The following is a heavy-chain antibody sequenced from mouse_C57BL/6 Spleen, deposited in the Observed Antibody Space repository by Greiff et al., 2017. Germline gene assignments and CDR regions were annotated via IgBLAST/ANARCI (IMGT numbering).Heavy chain of an antibody. CDR3: ARGNDYDYFDY. D-gene: IGHD2-4*01. V-gene: IGHV1-64*01. CDR1: GYTFTSYW. Sequence: QVQLKQPGAELVKPGASVKLSCKASGYTFTSYWMHWVKQRPGQGLEWIGMIHPNSGSTNYNEKFESKATLTVDKSSSTAYMQLSSLTSEDSAVYYCARGNDYDYFDYWGQGTTLTVSS. CDR2: IHPNSGST. J-gene: IGHJ2*01.